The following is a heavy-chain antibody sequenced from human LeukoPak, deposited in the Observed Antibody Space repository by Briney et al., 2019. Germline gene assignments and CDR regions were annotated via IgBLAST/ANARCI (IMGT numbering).Heavy chain of an antibody. CDR1: GGSISNYY. V-gene: IGHV4-59*01. Sequence: SETLSLTCTVSGGSISNYYWSWIRQPPGKELEWIGHVFYGGSTNYNPSLKSRVSISADASNNQFSLKLTSVTAADTAIYYCARGICPNGVCSFHPFDYWGQGTLVTVSS. J-gene: IGHJ4*02. CDR2: VFYGGST. CDR3: ARGICPNGVCSFHPFDY. D-gene: IGHD2-8*01.